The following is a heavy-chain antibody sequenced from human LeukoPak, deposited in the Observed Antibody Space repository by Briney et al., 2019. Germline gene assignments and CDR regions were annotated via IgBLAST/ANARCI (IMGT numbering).Heavy chain of an antibody. V-gene: IGHV3-7*01. CDR1: GFTFGSYW. J-gene: IGHJ4*02. CDR2: IKQDGSEK. CDR3: ARDSSAADY. D-gene: IGHD6-25*01. Sequence: GGSLRLSCAASGFTFGSYWMSWVRQAPGKGLEWVANIKQDGSEKYYVDSVKGRFTISRDNAKNSLYLRMNSLRAEDTAVYYCARDSSAADYWGQGTLVTVSS.